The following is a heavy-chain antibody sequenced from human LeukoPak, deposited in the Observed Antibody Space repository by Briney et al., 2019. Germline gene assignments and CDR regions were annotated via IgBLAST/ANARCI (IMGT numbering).Heavy chain of an antibody. CDR2: ISSSSSTI. CDR3: AREREERWLQLVDY. CDR1: GFTFSSYN. V-gene: IGHV3-48*02. J-gene: IGHJ4*02. D-gene: IGHD5-24*01. Sequence: GGSLRLSCAASGFTFSSYNMNWVRQAPGQGLEWVSYISSSSSTIYYADSVKGRFTISRDNAKNSLYLQMNSLRDEDTAVYYCAREREERWLQLVDYWGQGTLVTVSS.